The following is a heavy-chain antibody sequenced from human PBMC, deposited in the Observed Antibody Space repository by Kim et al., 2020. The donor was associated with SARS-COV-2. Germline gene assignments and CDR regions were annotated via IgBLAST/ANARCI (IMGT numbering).Heavy chain of an antibody. J-gene: IGHJ4*02. CDR2: INAGNGNT. D-gene: IGHD6-13*01. Sequence: ASVKVSCKASGYTFTSYAMHWVRQAPGQRLEWMGWINAGNGNTKYSQKFQGRVTITRDTSASTAYMELSSLRSEDTAVYYCAREGRKQILSSWYFGYWGQGTLVTVSS. V-gene: IGHV1-3*01. CDR1: GYTFTSYA. CDR3: AREGRKQILSSWYFGY.